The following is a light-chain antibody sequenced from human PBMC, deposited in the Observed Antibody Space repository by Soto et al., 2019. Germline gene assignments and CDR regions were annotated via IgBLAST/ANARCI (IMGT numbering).Light chain of an antibody. CDR2: SNN. CDR1: SGDIGSYNR. Sequence: QSVLTQPASVSGSPGQSITISCTGTSGDIGSYNRVSWYQQHPGKAPKLLIYSNNQRPSGVPDRFSGSKSGTSASLAIRGLQSEDEADYYCAEWDDSLKVFGTGTKVTV. J-gene: IGLJ1*01. V-gene: IGLV1-44*01. CDR3: AEWDDSLKV.